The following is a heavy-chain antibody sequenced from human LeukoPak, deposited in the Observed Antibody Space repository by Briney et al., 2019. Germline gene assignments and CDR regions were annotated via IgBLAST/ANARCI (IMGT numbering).Heavy chain of an antibody. CDR3: ARGLGLKFQWLARPFEY. Sequence: PSETLSLTCAVYGGSFSGYYWSWIRQPPGKGLEWIGAINHSGSTNYNPSLKRRVTISVDTSKNQFSLKLSSVTAADTAVYYCARGLGLKFQWLARPFEYWGQGTLVTVSS. CDR1: GGSFSGYY. J-gene: IGHJ4*02. D-gene: IGHD6-19*01. CDR2: INHSGST. V-gene: IGHV4-34*01.